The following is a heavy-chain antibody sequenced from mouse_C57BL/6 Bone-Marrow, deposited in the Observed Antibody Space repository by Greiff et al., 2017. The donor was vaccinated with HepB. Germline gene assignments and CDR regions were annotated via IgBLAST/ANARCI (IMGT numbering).Heavy chain of an antibody. CDR2: INYDGSST. CDR1: GFTFSDYY. Sequence: EVKLMESEGGLVQPGSSMKLSCTTSGFTFSDYYMAWVRQVPEKGLEWVANINYDGSSTYYLDSLKSRFIISRENAKNILYLQMSSLKSEDTATYYCARDRAGDFDYWGQGTTLTVSS. D-gene: IGHD3-3*01. V-gene: IGHV5-16*01. J-gene: IGHJ2*01. CDR3: ARDRAGDFDY.